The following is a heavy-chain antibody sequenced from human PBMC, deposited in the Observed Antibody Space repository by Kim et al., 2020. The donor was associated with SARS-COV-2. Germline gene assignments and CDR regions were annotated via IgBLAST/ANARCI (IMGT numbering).Heavy chain of an antibody. D-gene: IGHD2-15*01. CDR2: ISSSSSYI. J-gene: IGHJ6*02. CDR3: ARHAGISYYYYGMDV. V-gene: IGHV3-21*01. CDR1: GFTFSSYS. Sequence: GGSLRLSCAASGFTFSSYSMNWVRQAPGKGLEWVSSISSSSSYIYYADSVKGRFTISRDNAKNSLYLQMNSLRAEDTAVYYCARHAGISYYYYGMDVWGQGTTVTVSS.